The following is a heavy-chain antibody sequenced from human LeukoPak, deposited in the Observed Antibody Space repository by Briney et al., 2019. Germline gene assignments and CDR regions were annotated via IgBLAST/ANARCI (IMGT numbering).Heavy chain of an antibody. D-gene: IGHD2-2*01. J-gene: IGHJ4*02. CDR2: NYYSGST. Sequence: SETLSLTXTVSGGSISSYYWSWIRQAPGKGLEWIGYNYYSGSTTYNPSLKSRVTISVDTSKNQFSLKLSSVTAADTAVYYCARGEYCIRTSCYRWPYDYWGQGTLVTVPS. CDR1: GGSISSYY. CDR3: ARGEYCIRTSCYRWPYDY. V-gene: IGHV4-59*01.